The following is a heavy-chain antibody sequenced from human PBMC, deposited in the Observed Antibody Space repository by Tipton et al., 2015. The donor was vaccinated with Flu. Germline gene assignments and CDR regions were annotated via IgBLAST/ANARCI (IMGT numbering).Heavy chain of an antibody. CDR3: AKTGDSSGYYINWFDP. CDR2: ISGSGGST. D-gene: IGHD3-22*01. Sequence: SLRLSCAASGFTFSSYAMSWVRQAPGKGLEWVSAISGSGGSTYYADSVKGRFTISRDNSKNTLYLQMNSLRAEDTAVYYCAKTGDSSGYYINWFDPWGQGTLVTVSS. J-gene: IGHJ5*02. V-gene: IGHV3-23*01. CDR1: GFTFSSYA.